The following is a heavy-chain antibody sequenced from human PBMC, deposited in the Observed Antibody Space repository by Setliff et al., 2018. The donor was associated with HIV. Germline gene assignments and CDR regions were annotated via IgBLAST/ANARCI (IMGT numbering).Heavy chain of an antibody. V-gene: IGHV4-31*11. Sequence: SETLSLTCAVSGGSISSTSYYWGWIRQPPGEGLEWIGYIDYSGSAFYNPSLKSRLNISRDTSKNQFSLRMSSVTAADTAVYYCARGQYCGGGSCYSPSYNWFDPWGQGTLVTVSS. CDR1: GGSISSTSYY. CDR3: ARGQYCGGGSCYSPSYNWFDP. CDR2: IDYSGSA. J-gene: IGHJ5*02. D-gene: IGHD2-15*01.